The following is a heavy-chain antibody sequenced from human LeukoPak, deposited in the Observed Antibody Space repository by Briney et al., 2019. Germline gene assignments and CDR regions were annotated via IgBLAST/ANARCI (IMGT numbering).Heavy chain of an antibody. J-gene: IGHJ4*02. CDR3: ARHSYSSGWYGGDGFDY. D-gene: IGHD6-19*01. Sequence: SETLSLTCTVSGGSISSYYWSWIRQPPGKGLEWIGYIYYSGSTNYNPSLKSRVTISVDTSKNQFSLKLSSVTAADTAVYYCARHSYSSGWYGGDGFDYWGQGTLVTVSS. CDR2: IYYSGST. CDR1: GGSISSYY. V-gene: IGHV4-59*08.